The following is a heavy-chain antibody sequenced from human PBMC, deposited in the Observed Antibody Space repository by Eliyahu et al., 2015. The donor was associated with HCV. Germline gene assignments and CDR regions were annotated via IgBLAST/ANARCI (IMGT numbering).Heavy chain of an antibody. CDR2: IDPSDSYT. CDR1: GYSFTXYW. Sequence: EVQLVQSGXEVKXPGXXLRISCXGSGYSFTXYWISWVRXXPGKGLEWMGRIDPSDSYTNYSPSFQGHVTISADKSISTAYLQWSSLKASDTAMYYCAMSRYWGQGTLVTVSS. V-gene: IGHV5-10-1*03. CDR3: AMSRY. J-gene: IGHJ4*02.